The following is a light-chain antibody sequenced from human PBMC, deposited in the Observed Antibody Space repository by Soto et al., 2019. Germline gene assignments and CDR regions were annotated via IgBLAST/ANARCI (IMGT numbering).Light chain of an antibody. Sequence: DIQMTQSPSSLSASVGGRVTITCRASQSISSHLNWYQQKPGKAPKVLMFGASSLHSGVTSNFSGSGSGTDFTLTISSLQAEAFATYYCQQSYSTPWTFGQGTKVDIK. CDR1: QSISSH. J-gene: IGKJ1*01. CDR2: GAS. CDR3: QQSYSTPWT. V-gene: IGKV1-39*01.